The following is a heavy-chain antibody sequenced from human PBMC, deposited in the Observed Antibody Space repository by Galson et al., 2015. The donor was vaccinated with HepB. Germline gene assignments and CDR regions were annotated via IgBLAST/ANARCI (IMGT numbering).Heavy chain of an antibody. CDR1: GFTFSNYG. CDR3: AKDPYLYSALAGTMAGFDY. Sequence: LRLSCAASGFTFSNYGMHWVRQAPGKGLEWVAVISYDGSNKYYADSVKGRFSISRDNSKNTLYLQMNSLRAEDTALYYCAKDPYLYSALAGTMAGFDYWGQGTLVTVSS. J-gene: IGHJ4*02. D-gene: IGHD6-19*01. V-gene: IGHV3-30*18. CDR2: ISYDGSNK.